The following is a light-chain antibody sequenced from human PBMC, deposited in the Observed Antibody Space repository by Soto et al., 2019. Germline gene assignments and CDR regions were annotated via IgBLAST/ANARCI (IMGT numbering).Light chain of an antibody. J-gene: IGKJ1*01. CDR1: QTISTY. CDR2: AAS. Sequence: DLQMTQSPSTLSASIGDRDTITCRASQTISTYLNWYQQKLGKAPTLLIYAASRLQSGVPSRFSDGVSGTDFALTSSSLQPEDFATYFCQQCYSSPRTVGQGTKVEIK. V-gene: IGKV1-39*01. CDR3: QQCYSSPRT.